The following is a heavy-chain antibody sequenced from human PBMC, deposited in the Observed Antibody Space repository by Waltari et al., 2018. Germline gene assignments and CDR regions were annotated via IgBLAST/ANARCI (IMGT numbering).Heavy chain of an antibody. J-gene: IGHJ4*02. V-gene: IGHV1-2*02. CDR2: INPNSSYT. D-gene: IGHD1-7*01. CDR1: GYTLIDFY. CDR3: ARNYNY. Sequence: QAQLMQSGAEVRKPGASVTVSCKASGYTLIDFYLHWVRQAPGQGLEWVGWINPNSSYTKFAQKFQGRVSLTSDAAINTAYLELTSLRSDDTAVYYCARNYNYWGQGTPVIVSS.